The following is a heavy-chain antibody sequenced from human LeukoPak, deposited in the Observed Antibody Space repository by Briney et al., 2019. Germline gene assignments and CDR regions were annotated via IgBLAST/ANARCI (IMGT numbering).Heavy chain of an antibody. V-gene: IGHV5-51*01. CDR2: IYPGDSDT. D-gene: IGHD5-12*01. Sequence: GESLKISCKGSGXSFASYWIGWVRQMPGKGLEWMGIIYPGDSDTRYSPSFQGQVTISADKSINTAYLHWSSLKASDTAMYYCARRYSGYEYFEYWGQGTLVTVSS. J-gene: IGHJ4*02. CDR3: ARRYSGYEYFEY. CDR1: GXSFASYW.